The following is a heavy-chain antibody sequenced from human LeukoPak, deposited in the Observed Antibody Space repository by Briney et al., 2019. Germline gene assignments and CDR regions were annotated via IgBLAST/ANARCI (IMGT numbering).Heavy chain of an antibody. J-gene: IGHJ4*02. V-gene: IGHV1-2*02. CDR3: ARDAWLVGTTNLYYFDY. CDR2: INPNSGDT. D-gene: IGHD1-26*01. Sequence: ASVKVSCKASEYTFTDYYMHWVRPAPGQGLEWMGWINPNSGDTNYAQKFQGRFTMTRDPSISTAYMALTRLRSDDTAVYYCARDAWLVGTTNLYYFDYWGQGTLVTVSS. CDR1: EYTFTDYY.